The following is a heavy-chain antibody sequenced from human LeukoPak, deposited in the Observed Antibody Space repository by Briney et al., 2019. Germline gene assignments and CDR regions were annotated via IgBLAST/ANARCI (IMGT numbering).Heavy chain of an antibody. CDR2: ISGSGGT. J-gene: IGHJ4*02. D-gene: IGHD1-26*01. CDR1: GFTFSSYA. V-gene: IGHV3-23*01. CDR3: ARDRTARIQGGYFDF. Sequence: GGSLRLSCAASGFTFSSYAMSWVRQAPGRGLEWVSAISGSGGTFYVESVKGRFTISRDNPKNTLYLQMNGLRVEDTAVYYCARDRTARIQGGYFDFWGQGALLTVSS.